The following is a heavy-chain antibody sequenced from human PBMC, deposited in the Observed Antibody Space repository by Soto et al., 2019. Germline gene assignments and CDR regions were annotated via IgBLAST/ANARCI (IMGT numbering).Heavy chain of an antibody. V-gene: IGHV1-46*01. CDR2: INPSGGST. J-gene: IGHJ4*02. Sequence: ASVKVSCKASGYTFTSYYMHWVRQAPGQGLEWMGIINPSGGSTGYAQKFQGRVTMTGDTSTSTVYMELSSLRSEDTAVYYCARAYNALYYFDYWGQGTLVTVSS. CDR1: GYTFTSYY. D-gene: IGHD3-10*01. CDR3: ARAYNALYYFDY.